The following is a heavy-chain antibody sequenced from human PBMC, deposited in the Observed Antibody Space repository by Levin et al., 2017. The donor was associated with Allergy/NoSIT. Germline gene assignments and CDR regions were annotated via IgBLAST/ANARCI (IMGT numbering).Heavy chain of an antibody. CDR2: IYTSGST. J-gene: IGHJ6*03. CDR1: GGSISSGSYY. CDR3: ARVLLYYYYYMDV. Sequence: SSETLSLTCTVSGGSISSGSYYWSWIRQPAGKGLEWIGRIYTSGSTNYNPSLKSRVTISVDTSKNQFSLKLSSVTAADTAVYYCARVLLYYYYYMDVWGKGTTVTVSS. V-gene: IGHV4-61*02.